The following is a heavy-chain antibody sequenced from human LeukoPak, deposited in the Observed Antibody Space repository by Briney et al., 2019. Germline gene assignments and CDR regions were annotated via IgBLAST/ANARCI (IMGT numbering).Heavy chain of an antibody. D-gene: IGHD3-3*01. V-gene: IGHV4-39*01. J-gene: IGHJ5*02. CDR2: IYDSGST. CDR3: ARAMETTYYDFWSGYQINWFDP. CDR1: GGSIRSSYYY. Sequence: PSQTLSLTCTVSGGSIRSSYYYWGWIRQPPGKGLEWIGSIYDSGSTYYNPSLKSRVTISVDTSKNQFSLKLSSVTAADTAVYYCARAMETTYYDFWSGYQINWFDPWGQGTLVTVSS.